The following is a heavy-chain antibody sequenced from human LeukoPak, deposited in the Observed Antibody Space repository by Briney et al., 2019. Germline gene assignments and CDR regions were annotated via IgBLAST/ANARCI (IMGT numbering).Heavy chain of an antibody. Sequence: GASVKVSCKASGYTFSVYWIHWVRLAPGQGPEWMGWINPNSGGTTFAQKSQGRVTMTRDTSISTVYMELSSLNSDDTAVYYCTRGVLLQGRGAFDIWGQGTMVTVSS. CDR3: TRGVLLQGRGAFDI. D-gene: IGHD2-15*01. J-gene: IGHJ3*02. CDR1: GYTFSVYW. CDR2: INPNSGGT. V-gene: IGHV1-2*02.